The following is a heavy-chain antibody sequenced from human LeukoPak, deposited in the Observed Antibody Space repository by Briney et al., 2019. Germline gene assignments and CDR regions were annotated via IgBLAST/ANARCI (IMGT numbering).Heavy chain of an antibody. V-gene: IGHV3-21*01. CDR1: GFTFSSYS. CDR2: ISSSTSYI. CDR3: ARDSDPEQYYDFWSGPFYGMDV. D-gene: IGHD3-3*01. J-gene: IGHJ6*02. Sequence: PGGSLRLSCAASGFTFSSYSMNWIRQAPGKGLEWVSSISSSTSYIYYADSVKGRFTISKDNAKNSLYLQMNSLRAEDTAVYYCARDSDPEQYYDFWSGPFYGMDVWGQGTTVTVSS.